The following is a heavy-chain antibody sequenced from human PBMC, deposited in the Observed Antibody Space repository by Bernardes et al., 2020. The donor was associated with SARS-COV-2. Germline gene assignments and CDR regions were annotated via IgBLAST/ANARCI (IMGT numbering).Heavy chain of an antibody. CDR1: GYTFTDYH. V-gene: IGHV1-2*02. CDR3: ASVTWSSHDGFDI. J-gene: IGHJ3*02. D-gene: IGHD6-13*01. CDR2: MYPKTGDT. Sequence: SVKVSCKASGYTFTDYHIHWVRQAPGQGLEWMGWMYPKTGDTKFAQNFQGRVTMTRDTSVSTAYMELSRLRFDDTAVYYCASVTWSSHDGFDIWGHGTVVTVSS.